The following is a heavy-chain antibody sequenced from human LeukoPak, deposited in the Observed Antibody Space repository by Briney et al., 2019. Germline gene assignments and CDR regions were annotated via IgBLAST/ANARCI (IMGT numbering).Heavy chain of an antibody. V-gene: IGHV3-74*01. D-gene: IGHD3-10*01. CDR2: ITTDGSST. Sequence: GGSLRLSCAASGFTFSNHWMHWVRQAPGKGLMWVSRITTDGSSTVYADSVKGRFTISRDNAKNTVYLQMNSLRAEATAVYHCARLGGGSDFDSWGQGTLVTVSS. CDR3: ARLGGGSDFDS. CDR1: GFTFSNHW. J-gene: IGHJ4*02.